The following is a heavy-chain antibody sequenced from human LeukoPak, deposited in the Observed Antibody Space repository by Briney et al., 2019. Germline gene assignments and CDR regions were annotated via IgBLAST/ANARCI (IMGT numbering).Heavy chain of an antibody. V-gene: IGHV2-5*02. CDR3: AHTTAYGSGSQPFDY. D-gene: IGHD3-10*01. J-gene: IGHJ4*02. CDR1: GFSISTTAVG. Sequence: SGPTLVNPTQTLTLTCTFSGFSISTTAVGVGWIRQPSGKALEWLALIYWDDDKRYRPSLKSRLTITKDTSKNQVVLIMTNVDPVDTATYYCAHTTAYGSGSQPFDYWGQGTLVTVSS. CDR2: IYWDDDK.